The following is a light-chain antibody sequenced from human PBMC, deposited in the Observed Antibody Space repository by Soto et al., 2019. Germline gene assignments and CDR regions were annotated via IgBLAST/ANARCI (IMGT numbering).Light chain of an antibody. CDR2: DVS. Sequence: SYELTQPPSVSVSPGQTASMTCSGDKLGGKYVCWYQQKPGQSPVLVIYDVSKRPSGIPERFSGSNSGNTATLTISGTQAMDEADYYCQAWDSSVVFGGGTKLTVL. V-gene: IGLV3-1*01. CDR1: KLGGKY. J-gene: IGLJ2*01. CDR3: QAWDSSVV.